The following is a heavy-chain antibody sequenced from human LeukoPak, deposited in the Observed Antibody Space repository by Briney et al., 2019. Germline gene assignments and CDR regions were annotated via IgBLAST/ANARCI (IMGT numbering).Heavy chain of an antibody. CDR2: INTDGSDGSST. J-gene: IGHJ2*01. CDR3: ARVVAAGKWYFDL. Sequence: PGGSLRLSCAASGFTFSNYWMHWVRQGPGKGLVWVSRINTDGSDGSSTNYADSVKGRFTISRDNAKNTLYPQMNSLRAEDTAVYYCARVVAAGKWYFDLWGRGTLVTVSS. CDR1: GFTFSNYW. D-gene: IGHD6-19*01. V-gene: IGHV3-74*01.